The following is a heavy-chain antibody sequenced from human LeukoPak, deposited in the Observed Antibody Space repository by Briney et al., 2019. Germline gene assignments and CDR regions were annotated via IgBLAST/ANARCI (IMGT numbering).Heavy chain of an antibody. CDR1: GFTFRTYA. CDR2: ISRNGGST. CDR3: ATLGAEY. Sequence: GGSLRLSCAASGFTFRTYAMHWVRQAPGKGLEYVSAISRNGGSTYYANSVKGRFTISRDNSRNTVYLQMDSLRPDDMAVYYCATLGAEYWGQGTLVTVSS. D-gene: IGHD3-16*01. J-gene: IGHJ4*02. V-gene: IGHV3-64*01.